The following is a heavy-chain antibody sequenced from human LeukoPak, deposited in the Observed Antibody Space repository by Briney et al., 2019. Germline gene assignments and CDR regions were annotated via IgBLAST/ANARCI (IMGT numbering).Heavy chain of an antibody. CDR3: VKVVRWCLDY. CDR2: ISGSGGRT. CDR1: GFTFSSSA. D-gene: IGHD2-8*02. Sequence: GGSLRLSCAASGFTFSSSAMSWVRQAPGKGLEWVSAISGSGGRTYYADSVEGRFTISRDNSKNTLYLQMNSLRAEDTAVYHCVKVVRWCLDYWGQGTLVTVSS. J-gene: IGHJ4*02. V-gene: IGHV3-23*01.